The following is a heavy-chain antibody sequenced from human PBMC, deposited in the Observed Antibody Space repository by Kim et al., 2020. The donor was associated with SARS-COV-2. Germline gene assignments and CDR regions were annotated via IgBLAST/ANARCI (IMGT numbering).Heavy chain of an antibody. D-gene: IGHD6-19*01. J-gene: IGHJ4*02. Sequence: SVKVSCKASGGTFSSYAISWVRQAPGQGLEWMGGIIPIFGTANYAQKFQGRVTITADESTSTAYMELSSLRSEDTAVYYCAREAVAGTPFDYWGQGTLVTVSS. V-gene: IGHV1-69*13. CDR2: IIPIFGTA. CDR1: GGTFSSYA. CDR3: AREAVAGTPFDY.